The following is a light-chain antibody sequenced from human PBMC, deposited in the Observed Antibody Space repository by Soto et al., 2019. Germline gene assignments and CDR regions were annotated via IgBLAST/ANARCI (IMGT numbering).Light chain of an antibody. J-gene: IGKJ5*01. Sequence: EIVLTQSPGTLSLSPGERATLSCRASQSVPRSYLAWYQQKPGQAPRLLIYGTSSRATGIPDRFNGSGPGTDFTLTISRLEPEDFAVFYCQQYGSSITFGQGTRLEI. CDR3: QQYGSSIT. V-gene: IGKV3-20*01. CDR2: GTS. CDR1: QSVPRSY.